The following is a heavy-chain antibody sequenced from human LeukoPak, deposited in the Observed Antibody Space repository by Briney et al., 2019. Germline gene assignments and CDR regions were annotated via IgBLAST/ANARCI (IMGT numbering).Heavy chain of an antibody. CDR3: ARGEDWSYFDY. V-gene: IGHV4-59*01. D-gene: IGHD3/OR15-3a*01. CDR2: IYYSGST. J-gene: IGHJ4*02. Sequence: VTTSETLSLTCTVSGGSISSYYWSWIRQPPGKGLEWIGYIYYSGSTNYNPSLKSRVTISVDTSKNQFSLKLSSVTAADTAVYYCARGEDWSYFDYWGQGTLVTVSS. CDR1: GGSISSYY.